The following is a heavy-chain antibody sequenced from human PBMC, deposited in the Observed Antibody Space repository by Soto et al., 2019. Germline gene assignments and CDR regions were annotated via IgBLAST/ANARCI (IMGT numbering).Heavy chain of an antibody. CDR3: APWYYYDSSGYFDY. J-gene: IGHJ4*02. V-gene: IGHV1-24*01. CDR2: FDPEDGET. D-gene: IGHD3-22*01. CDR1: GYTLTELS. Sequence: ASVKVSGKVSGYTLTELSMHWVRRAPGKGLEWMGGFDPEDGETIYAQKFQGRVTMTEDTSTDTAYMELSSLRSEDTAVYYCAPWYYYDSSGYFDYWGPGTLVTVSS.